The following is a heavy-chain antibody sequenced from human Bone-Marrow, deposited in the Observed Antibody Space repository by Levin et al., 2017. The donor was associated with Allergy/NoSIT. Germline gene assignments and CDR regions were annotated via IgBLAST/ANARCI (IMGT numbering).Heavy chain of an antibody. V-gene: IGHV7-4-1*02. J-gene: IGHJ4*02. D-gene: IGHD7-27*01. CDR1: GYTFSKYA. Sequence: GESLKISCKASGYTFSKYALNWLRQAPGQGLEWMGWINTITGNPTYAQAFTRRFVFSLDTSVSAAYLQISSLEADDTAVYYCARDDVGMYFDSWGQGTLVSVSS. CDR3: ARDDVGMYFDS. CDR2: INTITGNP.